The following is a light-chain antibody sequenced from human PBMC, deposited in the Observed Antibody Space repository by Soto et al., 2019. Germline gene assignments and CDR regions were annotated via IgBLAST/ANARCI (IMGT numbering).Light chain of an antibody. CDR3: QQRNDWGS. CDR2: GAS. CDR1: QSVGAQ. J-gene: IGKJ4*01. Sequence: EVVLTQYPATLSLSPGERPTLSCRPSQSVGAQFAWYQKKPGQFPRLLIYGASNRASGIPARSSGSGSGTDFTLTIASLEPEDSAVYYCQQRNDWGSFGGGTRVEIK. V-gene: IGKV3-11*01.